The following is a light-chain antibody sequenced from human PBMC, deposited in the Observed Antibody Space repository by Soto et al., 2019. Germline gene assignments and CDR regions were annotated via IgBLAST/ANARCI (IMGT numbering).Light chain of an antibody. J-gene: IGKJ4*01. CDR3: QQSYGTPLT. V-gene: IGKV1-39*01. CDR2: AAS. CDR1: QSISNY. Sequence: DMEMTQSPSSLSASVGDRVTITCRASQSISNYLNWYQHKPGKVPKLLIYAASSLQSGVPTRLSGSGSGTDFTLTINSLQPEDFATYSCQQSYGTPLTFGGGTKIEIK.